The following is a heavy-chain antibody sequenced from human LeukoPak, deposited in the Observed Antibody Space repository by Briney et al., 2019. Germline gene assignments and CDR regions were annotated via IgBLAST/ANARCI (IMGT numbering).Heavy chain of an antibody. CDR3: ARVSSSSWTNTYYFDY. J-gene: IGHJ4*02. V-gene: IGHV4-39*07. Sequence: SETLSLTCTVSGGSISSSSYYWGWIRQPPGKGLEWIGSIYYSGSTNYNPSHKSRVTISVDTSKNQFSLKLSSVTAADTAVYYCARVSSSSWTNTYYFDYWGQGTLVTVSS. D-gene: IGHD6-13*01. CDR1: GGSISSSSYY. CDR2: IYYSGST.